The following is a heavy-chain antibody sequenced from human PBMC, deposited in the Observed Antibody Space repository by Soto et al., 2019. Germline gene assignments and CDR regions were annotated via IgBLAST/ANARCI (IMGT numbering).Heavy chain of an antibody. CDR2: INPNSGGT. V-gene: IGHV1-2*02. J-gene: IGHJ6*02. Sequence: QVQLVQSGAEVRKPGASVKVSCKASGYTFTGYYMHWVRQAPGQGLEWMGWINPNSGGTNYAQNFQGRVTMTRDTSISTPYMELSRLTADETAVYYCASSLYYGSGSYFKPTSGGMDVWGQGTTVTVSS. D-gene: IGHD3-10*01. CDR1: GYTFTGYY. CDR3: ASSLYYGSGSYFKPTSGGMDV.